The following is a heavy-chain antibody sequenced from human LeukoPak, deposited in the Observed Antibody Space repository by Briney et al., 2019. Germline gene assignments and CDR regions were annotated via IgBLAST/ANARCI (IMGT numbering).Heavy chain of an antibody. V-gene: IGHV3-21*01. CDR3: ARDRSSPLLWFGEEPDY. CDR2: ISSSSTYI. J-gene: IGHJ4*02. CDR1: GFTFSSYS. Sequence: TGGSLRLSCAASGFTFSSYSINWVRQAPGKGLEWVSSISSSSTYIYYADSVKGRFTISRDNAKNSLYLQMNSLRAEDTAVYYCARDRSSPLLWFGEEPDYWGQGTLVTVSS. D-gene: IGHD3-10*01.